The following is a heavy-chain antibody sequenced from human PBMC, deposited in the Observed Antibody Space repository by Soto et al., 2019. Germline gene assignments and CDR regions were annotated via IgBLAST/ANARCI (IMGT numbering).Heavy chain of an antibody. J-gene: IGHJ6*02. CDR1: GGSISSRDYY. Sequence: SETLSLTCTVSGGSISSRDYYWSWIRQPPGKGLEWIGYISYSGSTYYNPSLNSRVTISLDTSKSQFSLKLGSVTAANTAVYYCARYSNTALSGMDVWGQGTTVTVS. D-gene: IGHD6-13*01. CDR2: ISYSGST. CDR3: ARYSNTALSGMDV. V-gene: IGHV4-30-4*01.